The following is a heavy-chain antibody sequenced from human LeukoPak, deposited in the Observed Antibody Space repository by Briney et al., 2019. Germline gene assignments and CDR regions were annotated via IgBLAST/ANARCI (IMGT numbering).Heavy chain of an antibody. CDR1: GLSFSDYW. V-gene: IGHV3-7*01. J-gene: IGHJ4*02. CDR2: INQDGSEK. D-gene: IGHD2/OR15-2a*01. Sequence: GGSLRLSCAASGLSFSDYWMNWVRQAPGKGLEWVANINQDGSEKYYVDSVKGRFTISRDNAKNSLYLQMNSLRAEDTAVYYCARHLLSGNYLDYWGQGTLVTVSS. CDR3: ARHLLSGNYLDY.